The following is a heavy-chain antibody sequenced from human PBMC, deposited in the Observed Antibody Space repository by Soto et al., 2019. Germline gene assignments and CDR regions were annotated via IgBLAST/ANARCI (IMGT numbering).Heavy chain of an antibody. V-gene: IGHV4-34*01. CDR3: ARRISGVGARFNWFDP. J-gene: IGHJ5*02. D-gene: IGHD1-26*01. CDR2: INHSGST. CDR1: GGSFSGYY. Sequence: SETLSLTCAVYGGSFSGYYWSWIRQPPGKGLEWIGEINHSGSTNYNPSLKSRVTISVDTSKNQFSLKLSSVTAADTAVYYCARRISGVGARFNWFDPWGQGTLVTVTS.